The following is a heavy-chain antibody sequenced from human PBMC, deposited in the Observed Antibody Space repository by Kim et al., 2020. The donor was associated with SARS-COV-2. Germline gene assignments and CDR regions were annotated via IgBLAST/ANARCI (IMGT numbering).Heavy chain of an antibody. CDR3: AGNYGSGSSYFDY. V-gene: IGHV1-69*13. J-gene: IGHJ4*02. D-gene: IGHD3-10*01. Sequence: SVKVSCKASGGTFSSYAINWVRQAPGQGLEWMGGIIPIFGTANYAQKFQGRVTITADESTSTAYMALSSLRSEDTVVYYCAGNYGSGSSYFDYWGQGTLVTVSS. CDR2: IIPIFGTA. CDR1: GGTFSSYA.